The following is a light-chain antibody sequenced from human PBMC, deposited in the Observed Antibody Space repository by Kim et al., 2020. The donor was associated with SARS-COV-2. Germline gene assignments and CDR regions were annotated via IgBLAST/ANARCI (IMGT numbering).Light chain of an antibody. J-gene: IGLJ3*02. CDR2: TNT. CDR1: RSNIGSNT. Sequence: QSALSQPPSASGAPGQRVTISCSGSRSNIGSNTVNWYQQFPGAAPRLLIYTNTQRPSGVTDRFTGSRSGTSASLAISGLQFEDEADYYCASWDDSLSGVLFGSGTKVTVL. V-gene: IGLV1-44*01. CDR3: ASWDDSLSGVL.